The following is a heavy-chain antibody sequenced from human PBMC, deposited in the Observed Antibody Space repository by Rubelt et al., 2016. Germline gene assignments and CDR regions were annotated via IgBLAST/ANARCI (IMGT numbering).Heavy chain of an antibody. J-gene: IGHJ4*02. D-gene: IGHD1-26*01. CDR3: ARQVRSGSHYVDFDY. V-gene: IGHV4-38-2*01. Sequence: QVQLQESGPGLVKPSETLSLTCAVSGDTSLHFWSWVRQPPGKGLEWIGSIYYNGSTYYNPSLKSRVTISVDTSKNQFSLKVNSVTAADTAVYYCARQVRSGSHYVDFDYWGQGTLVTVSS. CDR1: GDTSLHF. CDR2: IYYNGST.